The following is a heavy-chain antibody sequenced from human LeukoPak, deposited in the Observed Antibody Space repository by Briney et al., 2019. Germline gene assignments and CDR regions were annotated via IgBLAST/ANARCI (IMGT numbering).Heavy chain of an antibody. CDR1: GHSLITNW. CDR3: ARLRGLYYYYMDV. V-gene: IGHV5-51*01. J-gene: IGHJ6*03. CDR2: IYPDDSDA. Sequence: GESLKISCKDSGHSLITNWIGWVRQMPGKGLEWMGIIYPDDSDAIYSPSFQGQVTISADKSISTAYLQWSSLKASDTAMYYCARLRGLYYYYMDVWGKGTTVTVSS.